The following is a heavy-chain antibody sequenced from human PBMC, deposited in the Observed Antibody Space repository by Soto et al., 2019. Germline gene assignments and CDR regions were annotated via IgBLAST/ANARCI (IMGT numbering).Heavy chain of an antibody. D-gene: IGHD3-3*01. CDR2: INAGNGNT. J-gene: IGHJ6*02. Sequence: QVQLVQSGAEVKKPGASVKVSCKASGYTFTSYAMHWVRRAPGQRLEWMGWINAGNGNTKYSQKFQGRVTITRDTSASTAYMELSSLRSEDTAVYYCARAHYDFWSGPQEYYYYYYGMDVWGQGTTVTVSS. CDR3: ARAHYDFWSGPQEYYYYYYGMDV. CDR1: GYTFTSYA. V-gene: IGHV1-3*01.